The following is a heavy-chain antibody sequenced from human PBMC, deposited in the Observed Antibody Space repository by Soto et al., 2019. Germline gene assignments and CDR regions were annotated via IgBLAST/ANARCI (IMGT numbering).Heavy chain of an antibody. V-gene: IGHV3-23*01. CDR3: AKKVKSGPGSQYFDY. J-gene: IGHJ4*02. Sequence: SLKIACSVSGVSITSHWTGWVRQAQEKVLEWVSFFRTSGDGGTTYYADSVNGRFTISRDNSKNMLFLQMTSVRGEETVIYYCAKKVKSGPGSQYFDYWRQGTLVPVSS. D-gene: IGHD2-8*02. CDR2: FRTSGDGGTT. CDR1: GVSITSHW.